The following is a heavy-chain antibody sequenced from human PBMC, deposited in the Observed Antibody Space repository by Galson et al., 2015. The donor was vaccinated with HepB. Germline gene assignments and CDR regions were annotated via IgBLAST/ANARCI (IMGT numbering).Heavy chain of an antibody. CDR1: GYSFSNYG. Sequence: SVKVSCKASGYSFSNYGLCWIRQAPGPGLEWMGWFSGYDGSTNYAQKFQGRVTMTADASTGTAYLELTNLRSDDTAVYYCARDSRLELRLNNYFSYGMDVWGQGSAVTVSS. J-gene: IGHJ6*02. V-gene: IGHV1-18*01. CDR3: ARDSRLELRLNNYFSYGMDV. D-gene: IGHD1-1*01. CDR2: FSGYDGST.